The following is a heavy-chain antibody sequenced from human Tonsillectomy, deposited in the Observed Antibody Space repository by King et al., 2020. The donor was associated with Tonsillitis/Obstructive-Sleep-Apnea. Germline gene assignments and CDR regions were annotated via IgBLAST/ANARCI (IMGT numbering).Heavy chain of an antibody. CDR2: IYTSGST. Sequence: QLQESGPGLVKPSETLSLTCTVSGGSIISYYWSWIRQPAGKGLEWIGHIYTSGSTNYNPSLNSRVTXSVDTSKNQFSMKLSSVTAADTAVYYCARDSEXDSSGHFDYWGQXTXVTVSS. J-gene: IGHJ4*02. CDR1: GGSIISYY. CDR3: ARDSEXDSSGHFDY. V-gene: IGHV4-4*07. D-gene: IGHD3-22*01.